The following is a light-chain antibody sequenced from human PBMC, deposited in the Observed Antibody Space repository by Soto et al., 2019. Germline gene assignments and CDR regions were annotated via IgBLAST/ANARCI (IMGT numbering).Light chain of an antibody. J-gene: IGKJ5*01. CDR2: GAS. CDR1: QSVSSSY. V-gene: IGKV3-20*01. CDR3: QQYGSSPPT. Sequence: EIVLTQSPGTLSVSPGERATLSCTASQSVSSSYLAWYQQKPGQAPRLLIYGASSRATGIPDRFSGSGSGTDFTLTISRLEPEDFAVYYCQQYGSSPPTFGQGTRLEI.